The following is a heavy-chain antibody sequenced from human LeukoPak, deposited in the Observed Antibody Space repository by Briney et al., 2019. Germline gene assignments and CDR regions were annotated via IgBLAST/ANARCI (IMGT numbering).Heavy chain of an antibody. Sequence: GGSLRLSCAASGFTFDDYTMHWVRQAPGKGLEWVSLISWDGGSTYYADSVKGRFTISRDNSKNSLYLQMNSLRAEDTAVYYCAKDRSSGWYQDAFDIWGQGTMVTVSS. CDR1: GFTFDDYT. CDR2: ISWDGGST. V-gene: IGHV3-43*01. J-gene: IGHJ3*02. D-gene: IGHD6-19*01. CDR3: AKDRSSGWYQDAFDI.